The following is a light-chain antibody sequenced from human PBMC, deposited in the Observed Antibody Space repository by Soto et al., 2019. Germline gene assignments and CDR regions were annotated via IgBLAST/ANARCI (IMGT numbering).Light chain of an antibody. V-gene: IGLV3-21*02. CDR3: QVWDGSRDQVV. CDR1: KIATQS. J-gene: IGLJ2*01. Sequence: SYELTQPPSVSVAPGQTAEITCGAAKIATQSVHWSQQKPGQAPVLVVYDNTERPSGIPERFSASKSGATATLTITRVEAGDEADYYCQVWDGSRDQVVFGGGTKVTVL. CDR2: DNT.